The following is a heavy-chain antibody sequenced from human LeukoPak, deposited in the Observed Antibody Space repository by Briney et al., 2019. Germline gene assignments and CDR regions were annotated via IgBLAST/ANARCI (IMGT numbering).Heavy chain of an antibody. Sequence: GGSLRLSCAASGFTLSSYAMHWVRQAPGKGLEWVAIIWYDGSKKYYADSVKGRFTISRDSSKNTLCLQMNSLRAEDTAVYYCARDGRDGYNLIHFDYWGQGTLVTVSS. CDR2: IWYDGSKK. D-gene: IGHD5-24*01. CDR1: GFTLSSYA. V-gene: IGHV3-33*01. J-gene: IGHJ4*02. CDR3: ARDGRDGYNLIHFDY.